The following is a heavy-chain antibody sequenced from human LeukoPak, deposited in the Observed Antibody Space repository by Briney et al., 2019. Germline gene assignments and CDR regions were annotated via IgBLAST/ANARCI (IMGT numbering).Heavy chain of an antibody. D-gene: IGHD4-17*01. Sequence: ASVKVSCKASGYTFTSYGISWVRRAPGQGLEWMGWISAYNGNTNYAQKLQGRVTMTTDTSTSTAYMELRSLRSDDTAVCYCARVLHGDYGSLSGYYYYYGMDVWGQGTTVTVSS. V-gene: IGHV1-18*01. CDR1: GYTFTSYG. J-gene: IGHJ6*02. CDR3: ARVLHGDYGSLSGYYYYYGMDV. CDR2: ISAYNGNT.